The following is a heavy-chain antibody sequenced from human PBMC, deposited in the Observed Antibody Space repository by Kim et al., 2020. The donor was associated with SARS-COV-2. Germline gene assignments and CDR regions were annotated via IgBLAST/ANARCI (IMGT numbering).Heavy chain of an antibody. V-gene: IGHV3-23*01. CDR1: GFTFSNYA. Sequence: GGSLRLSCAASGFTFSNYAMSWVRQAPGRGLEWVSSVSGSGGSTYYADSVKGRFITSRDNSNNTLYMQMKHLRAEDTAVYYCTKGFGAHADWNYFDPWG. CDR2: VSGSGGST. J-gene: IGHJ5*02. CDR3: TKGFGAHADWNYFDP. D-gene: IGHD1-7*01.